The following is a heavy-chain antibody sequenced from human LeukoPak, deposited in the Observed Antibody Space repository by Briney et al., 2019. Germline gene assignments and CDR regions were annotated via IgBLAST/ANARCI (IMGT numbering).Heavy chain of an antibody. Sequence: QPGGSLRLSCAASGFTFSSYWMHWVRQAPGKGLVWVSRINSDGSSTSYADSVKGRFTISRDNAKNTLYLQMNSLRAEDTAVYYCARGGRLWDYYYYYMDVWGKGTTVTISS. J-gene: IGHJ6*03. D-gene: IGHD5-18*01. CDR3: ARGGRLWDYYYYYMDV. V-gene: IGHV3-74*01. CDR1: GFTFSSYW. CDR2: INSDGSST.